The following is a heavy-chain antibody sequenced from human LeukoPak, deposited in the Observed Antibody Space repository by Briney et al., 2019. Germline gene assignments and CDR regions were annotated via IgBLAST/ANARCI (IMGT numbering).Heavy chain of an antibody. Sequence: ASVKVSCKASGYTFTSYGISWVRQAPGQGPEWMGWISAYNGNTNYAQKFQGRVTMTRNTSISTAYMELSSLRSEDTAVYYCARGRVGATWDDYWGQGTLVTVSS. CDR3: ARGRVGATWDDY. CDR1: GYTFTSYG. J-gene: IGHJ4*02. V-gene: IGHV1-18*01. CDR2: ISAYNGNT. D-gene: IGHD1-26*01.